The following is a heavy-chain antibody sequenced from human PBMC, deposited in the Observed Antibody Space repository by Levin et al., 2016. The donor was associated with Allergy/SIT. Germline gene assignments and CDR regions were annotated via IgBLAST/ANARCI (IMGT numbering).Heavy chain of an antibody. CDR1: GFTFSNAW. CDR3: TTDRYCSSTSCRTGLGS. Sequence: GGSLRLSCAASGFTFSNAWMSWVRQAPGKGLEWVGRIKSKTDGGTTDYAAPVKGRFTISRDDSKNTLYLQMNSLKTEDTAVYYCTTDRYCSSTSCRTGLGSWGQGTLVTVSS. V-gene: IGHV3-15*01. CDR2: IKSKTDGGTT. D-gene: IGHD2-2*01. J-gene: IGHJ4*02.